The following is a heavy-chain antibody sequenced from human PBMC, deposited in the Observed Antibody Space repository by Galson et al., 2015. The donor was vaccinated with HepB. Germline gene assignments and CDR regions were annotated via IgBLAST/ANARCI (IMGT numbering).Heavy chain of an antibody. D-gene: IGHD2/OR15-2a*01. J-gene: IGHJ4*02. CDR2: ISHSTLYT. Sequence: SLRLSCAASGFTFSDYYMSWIRQAPGKGLEWVSYISHSTLYTNYADSVKGRITISRDNARNSLYLQLNSLRAEDTAVYYCARVADVDYCYHPHFDFWGQGTLVTVSS. CDR1: GFTFSDYY. V-gene: IGHV3-11*06. CDR3: ARVADVDYCYHPHFDF.